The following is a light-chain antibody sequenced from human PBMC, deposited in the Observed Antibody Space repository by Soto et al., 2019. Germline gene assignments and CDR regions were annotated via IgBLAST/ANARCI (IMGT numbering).Light chain of an antibody. Sequence: QSALTQPPSASGSPGQSVAISCTGTSSDIGGYNYVSWYQIHPGKAPKLMIYEVNKRPSGVTDRLSGSKAGNTASLIVSGLQAEDEADYYCSSYAGSNMGVFGGGTKLTVL. CDR2: EVN. J-gene: IGLJ2*01. V-gene: IGLV2-8*01. CDR1: SSDIGGYNY. CDR3: SSYAGSNMGV.